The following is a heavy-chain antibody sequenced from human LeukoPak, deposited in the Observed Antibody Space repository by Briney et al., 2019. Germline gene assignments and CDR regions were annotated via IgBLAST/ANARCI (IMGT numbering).Heavy chain of an antibody. D-gene: IGHD2-15*01. CDR3: ASDGGPLDY. J-gene: IGHJ4*02. V-gene: IGHV3-7*01. CDR1: GFTFSSYW. Sequence: GGSLRLSCAASGFTFSSYWMSWVRQAPGKGLEWVANIRQDGSEKYYVDSVKGRVTISRDNAKNSLYLQMNSLRAEATAVYYCASDGGPLDYWGQGTLATVSS. CDR2: IRQDGSEK.